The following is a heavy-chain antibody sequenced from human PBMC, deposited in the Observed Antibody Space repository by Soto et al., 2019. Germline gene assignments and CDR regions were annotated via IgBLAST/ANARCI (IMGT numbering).Heavy chain of an antibody. J-gene: IGHJ4*02. CDR2: ISGSGGST. CDR3: AKGLVDSSGITGFDY. Sequence: GGSLRLSCAASGFTFSSYAMSWVRQAPGKGLEWVSAISGSGGSTYYADSVKGRFTISRDNSKNTLYLQMNSLRAEDTAVYYCAKGLVDSSGITGFDYWGQGTLVTVSS. CDR1: GFTFSSYA. D-gene: IGHD3-22*01. V-gene: IGHV3-23*01.